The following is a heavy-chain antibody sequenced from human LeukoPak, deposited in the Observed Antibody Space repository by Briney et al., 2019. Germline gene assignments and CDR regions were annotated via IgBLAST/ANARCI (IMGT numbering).Heavy chain of an antibody. V-gene: IGHV3-53*01. CDR1: GFTVSSNY. CDR2: IYSGGST. CDR3: ARDNTYYYGSGSYSGWFDP. D-gene: IGHD3-10*01. Sequence: GGSLRLSCAASGFTVSSNYMSWVRQAPGKGLEWVSVIYSGGSTYYADSVKGRFTISRDNSKNTLYLQMNSLRAEDTAVYYCARDNTYYYGSGSYSGWFDPWGQGTLVTVSS. J-gene: IGHJ5*02.